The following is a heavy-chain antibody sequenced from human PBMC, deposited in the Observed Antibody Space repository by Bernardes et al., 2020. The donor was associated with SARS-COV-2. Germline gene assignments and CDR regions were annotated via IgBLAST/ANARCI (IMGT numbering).Heavy chain of an antibody. CDR1: GFSSSSYW. J-gene: IGHJ3*02. D-gene: IGHD3-16*02. V-gene: IGHV3-64D*06. CDR3: VKDQLIMFGGVIVPDALDI. Sequence: GGSLRLSCAASGFSSSSYWMHWVRQAPGKGLVWVSRVSSNGGSTYYADSVKGRFTISRDNSKNTLYLQMSSLRVEDTAVYYCVKDQLIMFGGVIVPDALDIWGQGTMVTVSS. CDR2: VSSNGGST.